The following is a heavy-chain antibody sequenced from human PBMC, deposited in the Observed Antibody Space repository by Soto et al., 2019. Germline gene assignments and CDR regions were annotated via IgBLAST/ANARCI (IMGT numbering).Heavy chain of an antibody. J-gene: IGHJ4*02. CDR1: GGSFSGYY. CDR2: ISYDGSKE. V-gene: IGHV3-30-3*01. CDR3: ARGDYSSAPDFDY. D-gene: IGHD4-4*01. Sequence: QVQLQQWGAGLLKPSETLSLTCAVYGGSFSGYYWSWIRQPPGKGLEWVTVISYDGSKEFYADSVKGRFTISRDNSKNTLYLQMNSLRAEDTAVYYCARGDYSSAPDFDYWGQGTLVTVSS.